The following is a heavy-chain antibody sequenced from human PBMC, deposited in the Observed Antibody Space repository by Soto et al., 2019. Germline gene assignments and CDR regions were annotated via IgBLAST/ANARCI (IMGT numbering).Heavy chain of an antibody. V-gene: IGHV3-23*01. Sequence: GGSLRLSCTVSGFTLSSYAMTWVRQAPGKGLEWVSGISGSGGDTSYADSVKGRFTISRDNSKNTLYLQMNSLRAEDTAVYYYCKDDVGEYYYYYGMDVWGQGTTVTVSS. CDR2: ISGSGGDT. D-gene: IGHD2-15*01. J-gene: IGHJ6*02. CDR1: GFTLSSYA. CDR3: CKDDVGEYYYYYGMDV.